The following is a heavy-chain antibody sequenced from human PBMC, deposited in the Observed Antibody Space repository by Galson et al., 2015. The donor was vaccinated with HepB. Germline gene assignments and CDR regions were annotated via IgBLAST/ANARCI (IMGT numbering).Heavy chain of an antibody. J-gene: IGHJ6*02. D-gene: IGHD3-9*01. V-gene: IGHV3-48*01. CDR1: GFTFSSYS. CDR2: ITSSSTVL. Sequence: SLRLSCAASGFTFSSYSMNWVRQAPGKGLEWVSDITSSSTVLYYADSVKGRFTISRDNAKHSLYLQMNSLRAEDTAVYYCARDYDDTLTGYSYSGMDVWGQGTTVIVSS. CDR3: ARDYDDTLTGYSYSGMDV.